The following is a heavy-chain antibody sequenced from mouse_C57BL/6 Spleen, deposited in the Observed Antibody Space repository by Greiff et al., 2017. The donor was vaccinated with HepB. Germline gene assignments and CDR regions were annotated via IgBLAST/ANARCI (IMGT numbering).Heavy chain of an antibody. CDR1: GYAFSSYW. Sequence: QVHVKQSGAELVKPGASVKISCKASGYAFSSYWMNWVKQRPGKGLEWIGQIYPGDGDTNYNGKFKGKATLTADKSSSTAYMQLSSLTSEDSAVYFCARRTVPSMDYWGQGTSVTVSS. D-gene: IGHD1-1*01. CDR2: IYPGDGDT. V-gene: IGHV1-80*01. CDR3: ARRTVPSMDY. J-gene: IGHJ4*01.